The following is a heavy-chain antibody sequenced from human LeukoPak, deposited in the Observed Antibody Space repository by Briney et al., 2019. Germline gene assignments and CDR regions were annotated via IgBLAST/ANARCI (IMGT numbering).Heavy chain of an antibody. CDR1: GFTFSSYG. CDR3: ARDSRAIFGNYYYYYMDV. V-gene: IGHV3-30*02. J-gene: IGHJ6*03. Sequence: GGSLRLSCAASGFTFSSYGMHWVRQAPGKGLEWVAFIRYDGSNKYYADSVKGRFTISRDNSKNTLYLQMNSLRAEDTAVYYCARDSRAIFGNYYYYYMDVWGKGTTVTVSS. D-gene: IGHD3-3*01. CDR2: IRYDGSNK.